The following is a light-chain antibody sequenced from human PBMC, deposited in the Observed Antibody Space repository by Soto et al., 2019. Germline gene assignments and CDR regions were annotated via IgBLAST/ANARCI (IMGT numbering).Light chain of an antibody. Sequence: QSALTQPPSASGSPGQSVTISCTGNRSDVGGYNFVSWYQHHPGKAPKLIIYEVNTRPSGVPDRFSGSKAGNSASLTVSWLRAEDEADYYCNSYADSNNYVFGTGTKLTVL. CDR3: NSYADSNNYV. CDR1: RSDVGGYNF. CDR2: EVN. V-gene: IGLV2-8*01. J-gene: IGLJ1*01.